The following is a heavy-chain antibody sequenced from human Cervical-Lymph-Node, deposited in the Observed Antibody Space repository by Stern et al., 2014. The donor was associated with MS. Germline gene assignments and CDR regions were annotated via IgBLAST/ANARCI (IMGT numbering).Heavy chain of an antibody. Sequence: VQLVESGAEVKKPGSSVKVSCKASGGTFSSYAISWVRQAPGQGLEWMGGIIPMFGTANYAQKFQGRVTITADESTSTAYMELSSLRSEDTAVYYCARGVDDTPCFGCFDYWGQGTLVTVSS. V-gene: IGHV1-69*01. CDR1: GGTFSSYA. J-gene: IGHJ4*02. D-gene: IGHD5/OR15-5a*01. CDR2: IIPMFGTA. CDR3: ARGVDDTPCFGCFDY.